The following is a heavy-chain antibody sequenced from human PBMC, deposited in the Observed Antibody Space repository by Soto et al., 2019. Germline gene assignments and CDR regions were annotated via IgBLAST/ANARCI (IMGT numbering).Heavy chain of an antibody. V-gene: IGHV5-51*01. Sequence: PGESLKISCKGSGYSFTSYWIGWVRQMPGKGLEWMGIIYPGDSDTRYSPSFQGQVAISADKSISTAYLQWSSLKASDTAMYYCARHESSGMGGYYGMDVWGQGTTVTVSS. J-gene: IGHJ6*02. CDR1: GYSFTSYW. CDR3: ARHESSGMGGYYGMDV. D-gene: IGHD6-19*01. CDR2: IYPGDSDT.